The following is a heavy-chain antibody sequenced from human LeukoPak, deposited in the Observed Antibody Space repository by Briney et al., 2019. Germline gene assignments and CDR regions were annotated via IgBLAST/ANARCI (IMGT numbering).Heavy chain of an antibody. D-gene: IGHD1-26*01. J-gene: IGHJ5*01. Sequence: ASVKVSCKASGYTFTGYYIHWVRQAPGQGLEGMGSINPNIGGTSYAQKFQGRVTMARDTSSSTAYMELSRLTSAAPPVYYCARAPRGSYYAASWAQGPRFTVSS. CDR1: GYTFTGYY. V-gene: IGHV1-2*02. CDR3: ARAPRGSYYAAS. CDR2: INPNIGGT.